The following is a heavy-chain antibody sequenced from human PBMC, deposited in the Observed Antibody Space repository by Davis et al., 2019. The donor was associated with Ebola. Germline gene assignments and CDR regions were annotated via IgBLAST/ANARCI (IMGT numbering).Heavy chain of an antibody. CDR2: IRSKANSYAT. V-gene: IGHV3-73*01. Sequence: GGSLRLSCAASGFTFSGSAMHWVRQASGKGLEWVGRIRSKANSYATAYAASVKGRFTISRDGSKNTAYLQMNSLKTEDTAVYYCICSQQPFDCWGQGTLVTVSS. CDR3: ICSQQPFDC. J-gene: IGHJ4*02. CDR1: GFTFSGSA. D-gene: IGHD3-10*02.